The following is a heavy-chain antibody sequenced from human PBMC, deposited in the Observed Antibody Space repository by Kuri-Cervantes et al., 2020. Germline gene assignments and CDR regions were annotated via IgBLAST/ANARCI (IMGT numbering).Heavy chain of an antibody. V-gene: IGHV3-13*01. CDR1: GFTFSSYD. J-gene: IGHJ6*02. D-gene: IGHD3-3*01. Sequence: GGSLRLSCAASGFTFSSYDMHWVRQATGKGLEWVSAIGTAGDTYYPGSVKGRFTISRENAKNSLYLQMNSLRAGDTAVYYCARVLPKYYDFWSGFHYYYYGTDVWGQGTTVTVSS. CDR2: IGTAGDT. CDR3: ARVLPKYYDFWSGFHYYYYGTDV.